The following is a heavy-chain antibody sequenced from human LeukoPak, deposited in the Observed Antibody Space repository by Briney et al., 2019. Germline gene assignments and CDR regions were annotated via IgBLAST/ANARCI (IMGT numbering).Heavy chain of an antibody. CDR2: INGDGSIT. CDR3: ARAQLIPTAREVYFDY. CDR1: GFIFSQFW. Sequence: PGGSLRLSCAGSGFIFSQFWMQWVRQVPGKGLVWVSRINGDGSITNYADSVKGRFTISRDKSKNTLYLQMNSVRAEDTAVFYCARAQLIPTAREVYFDYWGQGTLVTVSS. J-gene: IGHJ4*02. V-gene: IGHV3-74*01. D-gene: IGHD2-2*01.